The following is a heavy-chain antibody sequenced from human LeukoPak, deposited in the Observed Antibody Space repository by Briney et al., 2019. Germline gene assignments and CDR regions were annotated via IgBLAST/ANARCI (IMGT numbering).Heavy chain of an antibody. V-gene: IGHV3-23*01. Sequence: GGSLRLSCAASGFTFSGYAMSWVRQAPGKGLEWVSRITSSRGTTYYADSVKGRLTISSDNSKNTLYLRVICLAADDTAVYYCAKERTGGWPFDYWGQGILVTVSS. J-gene: IGHJ4*02. CDR1: GFTFSGYA. D-gene: IGHD6-19*01. CDR3: AKERTGGWPFDY. CDR2: ITSSRGTT.